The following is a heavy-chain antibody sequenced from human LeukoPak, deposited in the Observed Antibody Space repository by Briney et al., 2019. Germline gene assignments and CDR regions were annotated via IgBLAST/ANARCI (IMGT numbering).Heavy chain of an antibody. Sequence: GGSLRLSCAASGFTFSSYGMSWVRQAPGKGLGWVSAISGSGGSTYYADSVKGRFTISRDNSKNTLYLQMNSLRAEDTAVYYCARSPGRAQLWFFKNWSQGTMVTASS. V-gene: IGHV3-23*01. D-gene: IGHD5-18*01. CDR3: ARSPGRAQLWFFKN. CDR2: ISGSGGST. CDR1: GFTFSSYG. J-gene: IGHJ3*01.